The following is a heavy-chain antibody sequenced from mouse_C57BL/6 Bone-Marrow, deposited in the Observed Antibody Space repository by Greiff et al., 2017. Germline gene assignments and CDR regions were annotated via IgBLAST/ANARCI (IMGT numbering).Heavy chain of an antibody. D-gene: IGHD2-4*01. CDR3: ARGNMITLYYFDY. V-gene: IGHV1-76*01. CDR2: IYPGSGNT. CDR1: GYTFTDYY. J-gene: IGHJ2*01. Sequence: VQLQQSGAVLVRPGASVKLSCKASGYTFTDYYINWVKQRPGQGLEWIASIYPGSGNTFYNEKFKGKATLTAEKSSSTAYMQLRSLTSEDSAVYFCARGNMITLYYFDYWGQGTTLTVSS.